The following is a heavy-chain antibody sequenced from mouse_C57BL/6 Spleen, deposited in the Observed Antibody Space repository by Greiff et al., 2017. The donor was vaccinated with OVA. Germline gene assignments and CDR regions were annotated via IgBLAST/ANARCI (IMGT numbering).Heavy chain of an antibody. V-gene: IGHV1-82*01. Sequence: ESGPELAKPGASVKISCKASGYAFSSSWMNWVKQRPGKGLEWIGRIYPGDGDTNYNGKFKGKATLTADKSSSTAYMQLSSLTSEDSAVCFCARIGYDPGWYFDVWGTGTTVTVSS. D-gene: IGHD2-2*01. J-gene: IGHJ1*03. CDR1: GYAFSSSW. CDR3: ARIGYDPGWYFDV. CDR2: IYPGDGDT.